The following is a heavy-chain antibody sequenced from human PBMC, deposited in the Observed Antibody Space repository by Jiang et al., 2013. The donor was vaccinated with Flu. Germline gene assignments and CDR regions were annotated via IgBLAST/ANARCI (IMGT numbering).Heavy chain of an antibody. Sequence: KPTQTLTLTCTFSGFSLSTSGMCVSWIRQPPGKALEWLARIDWDDDTYYSTSLKTRLTISKDTSKNQVVLTMTNMDPVDTATYYCARIRWYDYVWGSFDYWGQGTLVTVSS. CDR2: IDWDDDT. D-gene: IGHD3-16*01. V-gene: IGHV2-70*11. CDR3: ARIRWYDYVWGSFDY. CDR1: GFSLSTSGMC. J-gene: IGHJ4*02.